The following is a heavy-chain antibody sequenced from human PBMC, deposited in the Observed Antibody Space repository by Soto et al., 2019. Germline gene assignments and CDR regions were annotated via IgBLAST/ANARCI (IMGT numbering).Heavy chain of an antibody. Sequence: XTLSLTCAVSGXSISSGYYWGWIRQPPGKGLEWIGSIYHSGSTYYNPSLNSLVTISVDTSKNHFSLKLSSVTAADTAVYYCTRGSAYYYYYGMDVWGQGTTVTVSS. D-gene: IGHD6-25*01. J-gene: IGHJ6*02. CDR2: IYHSGST. CDR1: GXSISSGYY. CDR3: TRGSAYYYYYGMDV. V-gene: IGHV4-38-2*01.